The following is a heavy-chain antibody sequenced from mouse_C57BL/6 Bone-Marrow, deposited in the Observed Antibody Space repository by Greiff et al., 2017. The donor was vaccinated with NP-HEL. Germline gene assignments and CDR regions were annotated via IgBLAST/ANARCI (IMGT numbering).Heavy chain of an antibody. CDR3: ARGRLLRYYAMDY. J-gene: IGHJ4*01. V-gene: IGHV1-64*01. CDR1: GYTFTSYW. CDR2: IHPNSGST. D-gene: IGHD1-1*01. Sequence: QVQLQQPGAELVKPGASVKLSCKASGYTFTSYWMHWVKQRPGQGLEWIGMIHPNSGSTNYNEKFKSKATLTVDKSSSTAYMQLSSLTPEDSAVYYCARGRLLRYYAMDYWDQGTSVTVSS.